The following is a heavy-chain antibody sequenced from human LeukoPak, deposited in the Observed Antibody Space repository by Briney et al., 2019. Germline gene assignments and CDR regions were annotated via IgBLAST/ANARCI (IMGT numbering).Heavy chain of an antibody. CDR3: ARAPGYSSSWWLDS. CDR2: INHGGST. D-gene: IGHD6-13*01. CDR1: GGTFNDNY. Sequence: SETLSLTCAVYGGTFNDNYWTWMRQPPGEKLEWIGEINHGGSTNYNPSRESRITMSVDTSKNQFSLKVNSLTAADTAVYYCARAPGYSSSWWLDSWGQGTRVTVSS. V-gene: IGHV4-34*10. J-gene: IGHJ5*01.